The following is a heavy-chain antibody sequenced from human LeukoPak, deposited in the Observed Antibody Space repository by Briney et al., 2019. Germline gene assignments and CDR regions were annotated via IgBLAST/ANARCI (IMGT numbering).Heavy chain of an antibody. V-gene: IGHV4-30-2*01. CDR1: GGSISSGGYY. CDR3: ARDGRLGDYDILTGYQRTGAFDI. J-gene: IGHJ3*02. Sequence: SQTLSLTCTVSGGSISSGGYYWSWIRQPPGKGLEWIGYIYHSGSTYYNPSLKSRVTISVDRSKNQFSLKLSSVTAADTAVYYCARDGRLGDYDILTGYQRTGAFDIWGRGTMVTVSS. CDR2: IYHSGST. D-gene: IGHD3-9*01.